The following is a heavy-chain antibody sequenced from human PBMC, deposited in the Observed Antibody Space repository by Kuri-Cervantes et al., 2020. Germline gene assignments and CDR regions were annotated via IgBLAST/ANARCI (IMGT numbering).Heavy chain of an antibody. CDR2: INPSGGST. Sequence: ASVKVSCKASGYTFTSYYMHWVRQAPGQGLEWMGIINPSGGSTSYAQKFQERVTITRDMSTSTAYMELSSLRSEDTAVYYCAATRHPLYYYGSGEYYYYYGMDVWGQGTTVTVSS. V-gene: IGHV1-46*01. J-gene: IGHJ6*02. D-gene: IGHD3-10*01. CDR1: GYTFTSYY. CDR3: AATRHPLYYYGSGEYYYYYGMDV.